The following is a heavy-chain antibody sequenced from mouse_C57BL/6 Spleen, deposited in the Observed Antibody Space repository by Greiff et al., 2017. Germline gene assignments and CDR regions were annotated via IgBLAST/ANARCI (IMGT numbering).Heavy chain of an antibody. CDR3: ARGPYYYGSSYEYFDG. D-gene: IGHD1-1*01. Sequence: VQLQQSGAELMKPGASVKLSCKATGYTFTGYWIEWVKQRPGHGLEWIGEILPGSGSTNYNEKFKGKATFTADTSSNTAYMQLSSLTTEDSAIYYCARGPYYYGSSYEYFDGWGTGTTVTVSS. CDR2: ILPGSGST. J-gene: IGHJ1*03. V-gene: IGHV1-9*01. CDR1: GYTFTGYW.